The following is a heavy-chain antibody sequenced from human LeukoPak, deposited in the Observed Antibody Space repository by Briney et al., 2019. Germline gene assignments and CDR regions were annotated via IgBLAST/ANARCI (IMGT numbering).Heavy chain of an antibody. CDR1: GFTFSSYG. CDR3: AKGDDFWSGPDY. J-gene: IGHJ4*02. Sequence: GGSLRLSCAASGFTFSSYGMHWVRQAPGKGLEWVAFIRYDGSNKYYADSVKGRFTISRDNSKNTLYLQMNSLRAEDTAVYYCAKGDDFWSGPDYWGQGTLVTVSS. D-gene: IGHD3-3*01. CDR2: IRYDGSNK. V-gene: IGHV3-30*02.